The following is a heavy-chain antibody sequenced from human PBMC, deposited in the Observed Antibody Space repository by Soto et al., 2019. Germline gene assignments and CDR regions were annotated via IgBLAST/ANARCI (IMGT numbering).Heavy chain of an antibody. J-gene: IGHJ4*02. CDR3: ARESEDLTSKFDY. Sequence: PGGSLRLSCAASGFTFTRYSMNWVRQAPGRGLEWVSSISSTTNYIYYADSMKGRFTVSRDNAKNSVYLEMNSLSAEDTALYYCARESEDLTSKFDYWGQGTLVPVSS. CDR1: GFTFTRYS. CDR2: ISSTTNYI. V-gene: IGHV3-21*01.